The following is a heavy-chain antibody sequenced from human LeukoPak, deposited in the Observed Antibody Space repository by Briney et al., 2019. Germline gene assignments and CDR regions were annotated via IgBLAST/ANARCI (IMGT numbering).Heavy chain of an antibody. V-gene: IGHV1-18*01. CDR1: GYTFTSYG. J-gene: IGHJ4*02. CDR2: ISAYNGNT. Sequence: ASVKVSCKASGYTFTSYGISWVRQAPGQGLEWMGWISAYNGNTNYAQKLQGRVTMTTDTSTSTAYMELRSLRSDDTAVYYCARDQAAGTGFLGFDYCGQGTLVTVSS. CDR3: ARDQAAGTGFLGFDY. D-gene: IGHD6-13*01.